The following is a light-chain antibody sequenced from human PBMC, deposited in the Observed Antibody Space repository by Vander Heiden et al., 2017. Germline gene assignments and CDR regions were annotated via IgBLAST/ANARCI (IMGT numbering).Light chain of an antibody. CDR1: KSISSY. CDR2: GAS. Sequence: IQISQSPSSLPASVGDRVTITCRASKSISSYLNWYQQKPGKAPKLLIYGASTLQSGVPSRLSGSRSGTDFTLTISSLQPEDVATYYCQQTDSTPRTFGQGTKVEIK. V-gene: IGKV1-39*01. CDR3: QQTDSTPRT. J-gene: IGKJ1*01.